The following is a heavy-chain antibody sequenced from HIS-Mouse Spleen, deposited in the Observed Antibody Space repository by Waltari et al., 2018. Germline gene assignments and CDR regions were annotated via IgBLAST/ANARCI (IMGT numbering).Heavy chain of an antibody. D-gene: IGHD5-12*01. Sequence: QLQLQESGPGLVKPSETLSLTCTVSGGSISSSSYYWGWIRQPPGKGLEWSGSICYSGRTSYNPARKSRVTISVDTSKNQFSLKLSSVTAADTAVYYCARDGYSGYGHDAFDIWGQGTMVTVSS. CDR3: ARDGYSGYGHDAFDI. CDR1: GGSISSSSYY. CDR2: ICYSGRT. V-gene: IGHV4-39*07. J-gene: IGHJ3*02.